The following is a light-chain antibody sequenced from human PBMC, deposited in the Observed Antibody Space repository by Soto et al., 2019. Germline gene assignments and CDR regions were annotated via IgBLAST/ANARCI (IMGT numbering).Light chain of an antibody. CDR1: QGISTY. Sequence: DIQMTQSPSSLSASVGDRVTITCRASQGISTYLNWYQQKPGKAPKLLIYDASNLETGVPSRFSGSGSGTDFTFTISSLQPEDIATYYCQQYDNLPITFGQGTRLEI. CDR3: QQYDNLPIT. V-gene: IGKV1-33*01. CDR2: DAS. J-gene: IGKJ5*01.